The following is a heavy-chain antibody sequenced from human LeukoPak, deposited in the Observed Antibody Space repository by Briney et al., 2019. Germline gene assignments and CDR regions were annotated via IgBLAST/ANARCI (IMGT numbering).Heavy chain of an antibody. CDR3: ASWGYSSGWYWFDP. CDR2: INPNSGGT. Sequence: GESLKISCKGSGYSFTSYWIGWVRQMPGKGLEWMGWINPNSGGTNYAQKFQGRVTMTRDTSISTAYMELSRLRSDDTAVYYCASWGYSSGWYWFDPWGQGTLVTVSS. CDR1: GYSFTSYW. J-gene: IGHJ5*02. D-gene: IGHD6-19*01. V-gene: IGHV1-2*02.